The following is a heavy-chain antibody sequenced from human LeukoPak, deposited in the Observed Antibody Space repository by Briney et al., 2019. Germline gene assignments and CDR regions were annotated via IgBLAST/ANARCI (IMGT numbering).Heavy chain of an antibody. CDR3: ARDATDYYDSSGYSDY. D-gene: IGHD3-22*01. J-gene: IGHJ4*02. Sequence: ASVKVSCKASGYTFTSYGISWVRQAPGQGLEWMGWINAYNGNTNYAQKLQGRVTMTTDTSTSTAYMELRSLRSEDTAVYYCARDATDYYDSSGYSDYWGEGTLVTVSS. CDR1: GYTFTSYG. V-gene: IGHV1-18*01. CDR2: INAYNGNT.